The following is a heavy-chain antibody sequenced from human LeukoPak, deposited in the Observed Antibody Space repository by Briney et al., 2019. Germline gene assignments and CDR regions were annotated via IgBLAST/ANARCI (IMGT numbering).Heavy chain of an antibody. J-gene: IGHJ4*02. V-gene: IGHV4-59*08. CDR3: AGGYSSGWDYFDY. CDR2: IYYRGST. CDR1: GGSISSYY. D-gene: IGHD6-19*01. Sequence: PSETLSLTCTVSGGSISSYYWSWIRQPPGKGLEGMGYIYYRGSTNYNPSLKSRVTISVDTSKNQFSLKLSSVTAADTAVYYCAGGYSSGWDYFDYWGQGTLVTVSS.